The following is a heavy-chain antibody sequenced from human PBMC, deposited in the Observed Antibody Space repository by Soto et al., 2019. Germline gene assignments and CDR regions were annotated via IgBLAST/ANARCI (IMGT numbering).Heavy chain of an antibody. J-gene: IGHJ3*02. CDR3: AKGAQWSSPADAFDI. CDR1: GFTFSSYS. CDR2: ISSSSTI. D-gene: IGHD6-13*01. Sequence: GGSLRLSCAASGFTFSSYSMNWVRQAPGKGLEWVSYISSSSTIYYADSVKGRFTISRGNAKNTLYLQMNSLRAEDTSVYYCAKGAQWSSPADAFDIWGQGTMVTVSS. V-gene: IGHV3-48*01.